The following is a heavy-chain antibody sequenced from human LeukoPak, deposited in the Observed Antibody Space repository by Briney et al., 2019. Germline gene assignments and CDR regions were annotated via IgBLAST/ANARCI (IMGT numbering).Heavy chain of an antibody. D-gene: IGHD2-15*01. CDR3: ARQYCSGGSCYPRWFDP. J-gene: IGHJ5*02. CDR2: INAGNGNT. CDR1: GYTFTSYA. Sequence: ASVNVSCKASGYTFTSYAMHWVRQAPGQRLEWMGWINAGNGNTKYSQKFQGRVTITRDTSASTAYMELSSLRSEDTAVYYCARQYCSGGSCYPRWFDPWGQGTLVTVSS. V-gene: IGHV1-3*01.